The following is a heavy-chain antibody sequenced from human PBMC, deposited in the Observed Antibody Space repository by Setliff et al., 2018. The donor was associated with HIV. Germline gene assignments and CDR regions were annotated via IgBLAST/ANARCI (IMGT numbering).Heavy chain of an antibody. J-gene: IGHJ3*02. CDR2: IYTSGST. Sequence: SLTCTVSGGSISSGSYYWSWIRQPAGKGLEWIGHIYTSGSTNYNPSLKSRVTISVDTSKNQFSLKLSSVTAADTAVYYCARAGAATRKAFDIWGQGTMVTVS. V-gene: IGHV4-61*09. D-gene: IGHD2-15*01. CDR1: GGSISSGSYY. CDR3: ARAGAATRKAFDI.